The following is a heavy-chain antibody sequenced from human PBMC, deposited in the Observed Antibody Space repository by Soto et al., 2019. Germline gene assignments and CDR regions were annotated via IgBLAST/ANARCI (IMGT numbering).Heavy chain of an antibody. D-gene: IGHD6-6*01. CDR3: AREGMGTLVGGMDA. CDR1: GGTFSNDA. CDR2: IIPIYGTT. J-gene: IGHJ6*02. V-gene: IGHV1-69*13. Sequence: GASVKVSCKTSGGTFSNDAISWVRQAPGQGLEWMGGIIPIYGTTHYAQKFQDRVKLTADESTGTAYMELSSLRSEDTGVYYCAREGMGTLVGGMDAWGQGTTVTDSS.